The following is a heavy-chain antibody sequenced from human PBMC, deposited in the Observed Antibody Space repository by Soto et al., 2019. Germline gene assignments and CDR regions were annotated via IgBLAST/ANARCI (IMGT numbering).Heavy chain of an antibody. J-gene: IGHJ4*02. Sequence: WGSLRLSCAASGFTFISYEINCVRQSPVKWLEWVAYISSSGSTIYYADSVKGRFTISRDNAKNSLYLQMNSLRAEDTALYYCARSSRYCSTSSCSPAYFDYWGQGTLVTVSS. CDR2: ISSSGSTI. CDR1: GFTFISYE. D-gene: IGHD2-15*01. CDR3: ARSSRYCSTSSCSPAYFDY. V-gene: IGHV3-48*03.